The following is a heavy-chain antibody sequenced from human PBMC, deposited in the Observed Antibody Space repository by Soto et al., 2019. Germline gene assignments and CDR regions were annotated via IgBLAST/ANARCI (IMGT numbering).Heavy chain of an antibody. V-gene: IGHV5-10-1*01. CDR2: IDPSDSYT. CDR3: ARDEQLVQAYYYYGMDV. Sequence: HGESLKISCKGSGYSFTSYWISWVRQMPGKGLEWMGRIDPSDSYTNYSPSFQGHVTISADKSISTAYLQWSSLKASDTAMYYCARDEQLVQAYYYYGMDVWGQGTTVTVSS. CDR1: GYSFTSYW. J-gene: IGHJ6*02. D-gene: IGHD6-6*01.